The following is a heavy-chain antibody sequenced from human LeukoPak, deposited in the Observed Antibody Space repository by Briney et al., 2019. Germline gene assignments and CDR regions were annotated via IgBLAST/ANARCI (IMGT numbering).Heavy chain of an antibody. Sequence: SETLSLTCTVSGGSISSGSYYWSWIRQPAGKGLEWIGEINHSGSTNYNPSLKSRVTISVDTSKNQFSLKLSSVTAADTAVYYCARGPGDIVVVPAAIVGSYGPKRYQGYFDYWGQGTLVTVSS. V-gene: IGHV4-61*10. J-gene: IGHJ4*02. CDR1: GGSISSGSYY. CDR3: ARGPGDIVVVPAAIVGSYGPKRYQGYFDY. D-gene: IGHD2-2*01. CDR2: INHSGST.